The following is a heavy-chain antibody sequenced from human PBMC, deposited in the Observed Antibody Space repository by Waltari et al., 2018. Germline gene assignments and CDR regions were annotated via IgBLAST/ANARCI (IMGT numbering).Heavy chain of an antibody. Sequence: QVQLQESGPGLVKPSETLSLTCAVSGGSFSSGYYWSWIRHPPGKGLEWIGYFGGSSGITYQNPSLKSRVTISKDTSKNQFSLKLTSVTAADTAVYYCASSVDPSTVDGLDSWGQGVVVTVSS. D-gene: IGHD4-4*01. CDR2: FGGSSGIT. CDR3: ASSVDPSTVDGLDS. V-gene: IGHV4-61*01. J-gene: IGHJ4*03. CDR1: GGSFSSGYY.